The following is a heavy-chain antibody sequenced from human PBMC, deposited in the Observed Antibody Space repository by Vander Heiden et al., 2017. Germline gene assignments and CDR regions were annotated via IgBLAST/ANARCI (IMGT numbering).Heavy chain of an antibody. J-gene: IGHJ6*02. V-gene: IGHV1-58*01. Sequence: QMQLVQSGPEVKKPGTSVKVSCKASGFTFTSSAVQWVRQARGQRLEWIGWIVVGSGNTNYAQKFQERVTITRDMSTSTAYMELSSLRSEDTAVYYCAANWDQSIAALLGYYYYGMDVWGQGTTVTVSS. D-gene: IGHD6-6*01. CDR2: IVVGSGNT. CDR1: GFTFTSSA. CDR3: AANWDQSIAALLGYYYYGMDV.